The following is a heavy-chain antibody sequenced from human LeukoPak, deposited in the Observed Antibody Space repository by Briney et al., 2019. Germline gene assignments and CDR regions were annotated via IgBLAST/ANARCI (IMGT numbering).Heavy chain of an antibody. V-gene: IGHV1-2*02. D-gene: IGHD2-21*02. CDR1: GYTFTGYY. Sequence: GASVKVSCKASGYTFTGYYIHWVRQAPEHGLEWMGWINPNSGGTNYAQKFQGRVTMTRDTSISTAYMELSRLRSDDTAVYYCARGTYCGGDCIGNWGQGTLVIVSS. J-gene: IGHJ4*02. CDR2: INPNSGGT. CDR3: ARGTYCGGDCIGN.